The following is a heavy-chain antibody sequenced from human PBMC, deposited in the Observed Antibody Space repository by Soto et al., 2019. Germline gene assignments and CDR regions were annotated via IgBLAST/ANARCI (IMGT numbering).Heavy chain of an antibody. J-gene: IGHJ3*02. CDR3: AKDYSSGWKSDAFDI. V-gene: IGHV3-23*01. CDR1: GFTFSSYA. D-gene: IGHD6-19*01. Sequence: GGSLRLSCAASGFTFSSYAMSWVRQAPGKGLEWVSVISGSGGSTYYADSVKGRFTISRDNSKNTLYLQMNSLRAEDTAVYYCAKDYSSGWKSDAFDIWGQGTMVTVSS. CDR2: ISGSGGST.